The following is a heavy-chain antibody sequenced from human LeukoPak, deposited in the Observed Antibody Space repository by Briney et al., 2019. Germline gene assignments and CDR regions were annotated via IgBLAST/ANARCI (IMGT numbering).Heavy chain of an antibody. CDR1: GFTFSSFA. CDR3: AKRGGLPPLDYYYYHMDV. J-gene: IGHJ6*03. D-gene: IGHD2-21*02. V-gene: IGHV3-23*01. Sequence: GGSLRLSCAASGFTFSSFAMSWVRQAPGKGLEWVSGISGSGGNTYYADSLKGRFTISRDNSKNTLYLQMNSLRAEDTAVYYCAKRGGLPPLDYYYYHMDVWGKGTTVTVSS. CDR2: ISGSGGNT.